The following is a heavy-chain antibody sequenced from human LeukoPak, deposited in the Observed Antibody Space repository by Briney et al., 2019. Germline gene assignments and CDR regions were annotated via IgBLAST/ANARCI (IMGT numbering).Heavy chain of an antibody. CDR1: GFTFSSYA. CDR3: ARGAIVVVPAY. V-gene: IGHV3-30*01. J-gene: IGHJ4*02. CDR2: ISYDGSNK. D-gene: IGHD2-2*01. Sequence: GGSLRLSCAASGFTFSSYAMLWVRQAPGKGLEWVAVISYDGSNKYYADSVKGRFTISRDNSKNTLYLQMNSLRAEDTAVYYCARGAIVVVPAYWGQGTLVTVSS.